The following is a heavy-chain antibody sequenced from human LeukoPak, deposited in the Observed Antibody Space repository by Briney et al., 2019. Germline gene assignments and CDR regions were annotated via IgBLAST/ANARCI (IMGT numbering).Heavy chain of an antibody. CDR2: IYTSGST. CDR1: GFTFSSYA. V-gene: IGHV4-4*07. J-gene: IGHJ4*02. D-gene: IGHD3-3*01. Sequence: GSLRLSCAASGFTFSSYAMSWVRQAPGKGLEWIGRIYTSGSTNYNPSLKSRVTMSVDTSKNQFSLKLSSVTAADTAVYYCARERLLEWLFEYFDYWGQGTLVTVSS. CDR3: ARERLLEWLFEYFDY.